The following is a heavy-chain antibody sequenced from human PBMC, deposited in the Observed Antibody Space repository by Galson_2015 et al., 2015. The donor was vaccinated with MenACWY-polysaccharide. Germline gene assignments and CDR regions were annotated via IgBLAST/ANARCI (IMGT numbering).Heavy chain of an antibody. CDR1: GFTYGSYA. J-gene: IGHJ4*02. CDR2: INSKGTGT. V-gene: IGHV3-64*01. CDR3: VRGGTYSRETLDY. Sequence: SLRLSCAASGFTYGSYAMHWVRQAPGKGLEYVSSINSKGTGTYYANSVKGRFTISRDNSKNTLYLQMGSLRAEDMAVYYCVRGGTYSRETLDYWGQGTLVPVSS. D-gene: IGHD1-26*01.